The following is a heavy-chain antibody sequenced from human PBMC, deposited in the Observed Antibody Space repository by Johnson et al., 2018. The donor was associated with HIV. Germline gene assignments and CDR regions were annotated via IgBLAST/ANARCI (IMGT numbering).Heavy chain of an antibody. J-gene: IGHJ3*02. D-gene: IGHD6-13*01. CDR2: ISWNSGSI. V-gene: IGHV3-9*01. Sequence: LVESGGGVVRPGRSLRLSCAASGFTFSSYAMHWVRQAPGKGLEWVSGISWNSGSIGYADSVNGRFPISRDNAKNSLYLQMNSLRAEDTALYYCANGRGSSWTPYDAFDIWGQGTMVTVSS. CDR3: ANGRGSSWTPYDAFDI. CDR1: GFTFSSYA.